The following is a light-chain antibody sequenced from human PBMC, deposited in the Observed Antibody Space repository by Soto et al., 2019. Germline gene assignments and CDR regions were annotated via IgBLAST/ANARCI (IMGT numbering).Light chain of an antibody. CDR3: QQADSFPLT. CDR1: QHISTW. V-gene: IGKV1D-12*01. Sequence: DILMTQSPSSVSAVVGDRVIIACRASQHISTWLAWYQQKPGEAPRLLIFAASRLQSGVPSRFSGSGSGTDFTLTINGLQPEDFATYYCQQADSFPLTFGGVTKVEVK. J-gene: IGKJ4*01. CDR2: AAS.